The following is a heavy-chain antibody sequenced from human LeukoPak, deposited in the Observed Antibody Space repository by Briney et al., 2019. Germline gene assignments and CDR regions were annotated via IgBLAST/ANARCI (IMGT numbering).Heavy chain of an antibody. D-gene: IGHD3-9*01. J-gene: IGHJ5*02. CDR2: ITWNSDST. Sequence: GGSLRLSCAASGFSFDYYAMHWVRQPPGEGLEWVSGITWNSDSTGYADSVKGRFTISRDNAKNSLYLQMNSLRAEDTALYYCAKGLYYDILTGNWFDHWGQGTLVTVSS. CDR3: AKGLYYDILTGNWFDH. V-gene: IGHV3-9*01. CDR1: GFSFDYYA.